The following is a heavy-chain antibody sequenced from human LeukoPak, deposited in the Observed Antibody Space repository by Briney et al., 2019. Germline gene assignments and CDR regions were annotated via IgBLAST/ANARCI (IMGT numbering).Heavy chain of an antibody. CDR3: ASIAAAGTVGFDY. Sequence: SETLSLTCALYGGSPSGTYSSWVRQPPEEGLEWIGEINHSGSTNYNPSPRSRVTISVDTSKNKFSLKQSSVTAADTAVYYCASIAAAGTVGFDYWGQGTLVTVSS. D-gene: IGHD6-13*01. V-gene: IGHV4-34*01. CDR2: INHSGST. CDR1: GGSPSGTY. J-gene: IGHJ4*02.